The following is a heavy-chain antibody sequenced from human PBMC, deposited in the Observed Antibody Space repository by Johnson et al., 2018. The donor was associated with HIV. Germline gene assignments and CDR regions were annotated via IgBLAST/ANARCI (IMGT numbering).Heavy chain of an antibody. D-gene: IGHD2-21*01. V-gene: IGHV3-11*04. CDR3: ARGGWGGTYCGGDCYSDAFDI. CDR1: GFIFGDYD. Sequence: VQLVESRGGLVKPGGSLRLSCAASGFIFGDYDMSWIRQAPGKGLEWVSYISSSGSSIYYADSVKGRFTISRDNAKNSLYLQMNSLRAEDTAVYYCARGGWGGTYCGGDCYSDAFDIWGQGTMVTVSS. J-gene: IGHJ3*02. CDR2: ISSSGSSI.